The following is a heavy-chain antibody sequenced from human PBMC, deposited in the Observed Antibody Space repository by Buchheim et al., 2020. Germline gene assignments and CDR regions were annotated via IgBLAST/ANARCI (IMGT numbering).Heavy chain of an antibody. CDR2: IYSSGNA. Sequence: QVQLQESGPGLVKPSEPLSLTCSVSGGSISRYYWSWIRQPAGKGLELIGLIYSSGNANYSPSLRSRVTMSVDTSKNQVFLRLTSVTAADTAIYYCAREIITAIPDHWGQG. CDR1: GGSISRYY. J-gene: IGHJ4*02. CDR3: AREIITAIPDH. D-gene: IGHD2-21*02. V-gene: IGHV4-4*07.